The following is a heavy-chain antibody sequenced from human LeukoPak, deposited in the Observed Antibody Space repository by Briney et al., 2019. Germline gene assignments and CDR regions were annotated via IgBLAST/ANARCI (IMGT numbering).Heavy chain of an antibody. CDR1: GFTFSSYA. J-gene: IGHJ4*02. Sequence: GGSLRLSCAASGFTFSSYAMSWVRQAPGKGLEWVSAISGSGGRIYYGASVKGRFTISRDNSKNTLNLQMNSLRAEDTAVYYCATSKYSGSYWGQGTLVPVSS. CDR3: ATSKYSGSY. D-gene: IGHD1-26*01. V-gene: IGHV3-23*01. CDR2: ISGSGGRI.